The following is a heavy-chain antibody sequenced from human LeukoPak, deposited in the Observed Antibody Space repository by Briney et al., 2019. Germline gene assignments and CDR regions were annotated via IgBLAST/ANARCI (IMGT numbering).Heavy chain of an antibody. D-gene: IGHD6-19*01. Sequence: PGGSLRLSCAASGFTFSSYSMNWVRQAPGKGLEWVSYISSSSSTIYYADSVKGRFTISRDNAKNSLYLQMNSLRAEDTAVYYCARNIAVAGTGVRYWGQGTLVTVSS. V-gene: IGHV3-48*01. CDR3: ARNIAVAGTGVRY. CDR2: ISSSSSTI. CDR1: GFTFSSYS. J-gene: IGHJ4*02.